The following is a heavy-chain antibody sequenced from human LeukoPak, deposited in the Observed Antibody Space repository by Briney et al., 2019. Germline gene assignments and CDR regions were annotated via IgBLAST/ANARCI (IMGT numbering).Heavy chain of an antibody. V-gene: IGHV4-39*01. D-gene: IGHD3-3*01. CDR3: ARLPRPYDFWSGYYTGHDAFDI. CDR2: IYYSGST. J-gene: IGHJ3*02. Sequence: SETLSLTCTVSGGSISSSSYYWGWIRQPPGKGLEWIGSIYYSGSTYYNPSLKSRVTISVDTSKNQFSLKLSSVTAADTAVYYCARLPRPYDFWSGYYTGHDAFDIWGQGTMVTVSS. CDR1: GGSISSSSYY.